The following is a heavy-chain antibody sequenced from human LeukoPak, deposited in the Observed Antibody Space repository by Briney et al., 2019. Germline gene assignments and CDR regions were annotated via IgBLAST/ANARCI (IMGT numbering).Heavy chain of an antibody. CDR3: ARDQATSGGGLDS. D-gene: IGHD3-16*01. J-gene: IGHJ4*02. CDR2: IYTGGTT. CDR1: GFTVSGTH. Sequence: GGSLRLSCAASGFTVSGTHMSWVRQTPGKGLEWISAIYTGGTTYYSDSVEGRFTISRDKSKNTLYLHMDSLRVEDTAVYYCARDQATSGGGLDSWGQGTLVTVSS. V-gene: IGHV3-53*01.